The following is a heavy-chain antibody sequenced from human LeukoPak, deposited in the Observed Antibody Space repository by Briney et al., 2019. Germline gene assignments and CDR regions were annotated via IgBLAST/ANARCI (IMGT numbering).Heavy chain of an antibody. CDR2: ISGSGGST. D-gene: IGHD6-6*01. V-gene: IGHV3-23*01. Sequence: GGSRRLSCAASGFTFSSYAMSWVRQAPGKGLEWVSAISGSGGSTYYADSVKGRFTISRDNSKNTLYLQMNSLRAEDTAVYYCARDWGIAARWYFDLWGRGTLVTVSS. J-gene: IGHJ2*01. CDR1: GFTFSSYA. CDR3: ARDWGIAARWYFDL.